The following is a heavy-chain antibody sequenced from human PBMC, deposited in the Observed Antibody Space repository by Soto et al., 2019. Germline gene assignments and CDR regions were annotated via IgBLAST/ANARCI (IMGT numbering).Heavy chain of an antibody. CDR2: IEQAGSEK. Sequence: EVQLVESGGGLVQPGGSLRLSCAASGFTFSNYWMNWVRQAPGKGLEWVANIEQAGSEKYYVDSVKGRFTISRDNAKNSLYLQMGSLRAEDTALYYCARNPLDCSNGVCDASESFFDSWGHGTLVTVSS. D-gene: IGHD2-8*01. V-gene: IGHV3-7*03. CDR3: ARNPLDCSNGVCDASESFFDS. CDR1: GFTFSNYW. J-gene: IGHJ4*01.